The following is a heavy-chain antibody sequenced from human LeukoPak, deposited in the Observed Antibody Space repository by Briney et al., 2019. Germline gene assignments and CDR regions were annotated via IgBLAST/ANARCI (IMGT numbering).Heavy chain of an antibody. CDR3: AIPRGLVLRFLEWLRAPDAFDI. CDR2: ISGSGGST. J-gene: IGHJ3*02. Sequence: SGGSLRLSCAASGFTFSSYAMSWVRQAPGKGLEWVSAISGSGGSTYYADSVKGRFTISRDNSKNTLYLQMNSLRAEDTAVYYCAIPRGLVLRFLEWLRAPDAFDIWGQGTMVTVSS. CDR1: GFTFSSYA. V-gene: IGHV3-23*01. D-gene: IGHD3-3*01.